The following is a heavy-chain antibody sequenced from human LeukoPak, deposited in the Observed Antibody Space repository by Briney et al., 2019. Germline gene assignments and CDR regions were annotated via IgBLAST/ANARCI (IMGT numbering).Heavy chain of an antibody. V-gene: IGHV3-7*01. Sequence: PGGSLRLSCAASGFTFSNYWMGWVRHAPGKGLEWVANIKQDGSEKYYVDSVKGRFTISRDNAKNSLYLQMNSLRAEDTAVYYCARDPVVERWGQGTLVTVSS. CDR3: ARDPVVER. J-gene: IGHJ4*02. CDR2: IKQDGSEK. CDR1: GFTFSNYW. D-gene: IGHD1-1*01.